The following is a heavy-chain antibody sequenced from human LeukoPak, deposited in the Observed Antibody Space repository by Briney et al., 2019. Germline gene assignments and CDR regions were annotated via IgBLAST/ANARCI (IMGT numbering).Heavy chain of an antibody. CDR1: GGSFSGYY. Sequence: SETLSLTCAVYGGSFSGYYWSWIRQPPGKGLEWIGEINHSGSTNYNPSLKSRVTISVDTSKNQSSLKVRSVTAADTAIYYCARRLHQLPIDYWGQGTLVTVSS. CDR2: INHSGST. D-gene: IGHD2-2*01. CDR3: ARRLHQLPIDY. J-gene: IGHJ4*02. V-gene: IGHV4-34*01.